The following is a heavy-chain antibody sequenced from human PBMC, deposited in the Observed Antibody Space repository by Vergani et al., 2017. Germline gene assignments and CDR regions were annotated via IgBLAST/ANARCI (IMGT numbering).Heavy chain of an antibody. CDR1: GFTFSSYG. D-gene: IGHD2/OR15-2a*01. CDR3: AKGASMTLFEY. Sequence: QVQLVESGGGVVQPGRSLRLSCAASGFTFSSYGMHWVRQAPGKGLEWVAVISYDGSNKYYEDSVKGRFTISRDNSKNTLYLQMNSLRAEDTAVYYCAKGASMTLFEYWGQGTLVTVSS. V-gene: IGHV3-30*18. J-gene: IGHJ4*02. CDR2: ISYDGSNK.